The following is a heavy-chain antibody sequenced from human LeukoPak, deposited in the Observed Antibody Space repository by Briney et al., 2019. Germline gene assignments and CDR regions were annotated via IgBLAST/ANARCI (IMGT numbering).Heavy chain of an antibody. D-gene: IGHD3-9*01. CDR1: GGSISSYY. CDR3: ARDLTVDAFDI. CDR2: IYYSGST. J-gene: IGHJ3*02. Sequence: SETLSLTCTVSGGSISSYYWSWIRQPPGKGLEWIGYIYYSGSTNYNPSLKSRVTISVDTSKNQFSLKLSSVTAADTAVYYCARDLTVDAFDIWGQGTMVTVSS. V-gene: IGHV4-59*01.